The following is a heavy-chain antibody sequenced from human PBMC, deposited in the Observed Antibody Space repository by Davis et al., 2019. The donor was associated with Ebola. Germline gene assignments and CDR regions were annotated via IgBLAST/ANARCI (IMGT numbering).Heavy chain of an antibody. V-gene: IGHV4-59*01. Sequence: MPSETLSLTCTVSGGSISGYYWSWIRQPPGKGLDWIGYIYYSGSTDYSPSLKGRVTISLDTSKNQFSLRLTSVTAADTAIYYCARGTYGDVLTGYHFDYWGQGTLVTVSS. CDR1: GGSISGYY. J-gene: IGHJ4*02. CDR2: IYYSGST. CDR3: ARGTYGDVLTGYHFDY. D-gene: IGHD3-9*01.